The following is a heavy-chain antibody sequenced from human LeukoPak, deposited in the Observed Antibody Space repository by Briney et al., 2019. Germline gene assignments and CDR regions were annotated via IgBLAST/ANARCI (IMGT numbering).Heavy chain of an antibody. Sequence: GGSLRLSCAASGFTFSSYWMHWVRQAPGKGLVWISRINSDGSGTSYADSVKGRFTISRDNAKKTLYLQMSSLRAEDTGVYYCARADDGANSWVNYWGQGTLVTVSS. CDR2: INSDGSGT. CDR1: GFTFSSYW. CDR3: ARADDGANSWVNY. J-gene: IGHJ4*02. V-gene: IGHV3-74*01. D-gene: IGHD4-23*01.